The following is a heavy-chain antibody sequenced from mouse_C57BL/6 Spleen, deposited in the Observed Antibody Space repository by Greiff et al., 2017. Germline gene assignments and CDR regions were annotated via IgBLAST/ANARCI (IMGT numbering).Heavy chain of an antibody. CDR3: AQGAQALYYAMDY. J-gene: IGHJ4*01. CDR2: IDPANGNT. Sequence: EVQLQQSVAELVRPGASVKLSCTASGFNIKNTYMHWVKQRPEQGLEWIGRIDPANGNTKYAPKFQGKATITADPSSNTAYLQLSSLTSEDTAIYYCAQGAQALYYAMDYWGQGTSVTVSS. D-gene: IGHD3-2*02. V-gene: IGHV14-3*01. CDR1: GFNIKNTY.